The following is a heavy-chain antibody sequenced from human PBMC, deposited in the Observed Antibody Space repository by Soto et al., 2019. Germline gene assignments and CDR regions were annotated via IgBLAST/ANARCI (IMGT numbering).Heavy chain of an antibody. Sequence: GESLKISCQASGYSFTAYWITWVRQMPGKGLEWMATIDPSDSYVDYSPSFRGHVTFSVDRSITTVYLQWNSLKASDSAMYFCTRRASSSFYYFDFWGQGAPVTVSS. CDR2: IDPSDSYV. D-gene: IGHD2-2*01. CDR3: TRRASSSFYYFDF. J-gene: IGHJ4*02. V-gene: IGHV5-10-1*01. CDR1: GYSFTAYW.